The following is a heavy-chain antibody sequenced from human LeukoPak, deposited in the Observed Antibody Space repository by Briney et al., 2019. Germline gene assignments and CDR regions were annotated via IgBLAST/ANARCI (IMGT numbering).Heavy chain of an antibody. V-gene: IGHV3-53*01. J-gene: IGHJ4*02. CDR2: IYSGGST. CDR3: TRDGPAAGTEFDY. Sequence: GGSLRLSCAASGFTFSDYYMSWIRQAPGKGLEWVSVIYSGGSTYYADSVKGRFTISRDNSKNTLYLRMNSLRAEDTAVYYCTRDGPAAGTEFDYWGQGTLVTVSS. D-gene: IGHD6-13*01. CDR1: GFTFSDYY.